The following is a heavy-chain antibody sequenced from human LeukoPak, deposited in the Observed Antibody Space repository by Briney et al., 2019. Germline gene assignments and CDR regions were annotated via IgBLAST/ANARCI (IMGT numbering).Heavy chain of an antibody. CDR2: ISAYNDYT. J-gene: IGHJ4*02. CDR3: ARPARKTYYYDSSGYPFDY. CDR1: GYTFTNYG. D-gene: IGHD3-22*01. Sequence: ASVKVSCKASGYTFTNYGIIWVRQAPGQGLEWMGWISAYNDYTNYAQKFQGKVTMTTDTSTSTAYMDLRSLRSDDTAVYYCARPARKTYYYDSSGYPFDYWGQGTLVTVSS. V-gene: IGHV1-18*01.